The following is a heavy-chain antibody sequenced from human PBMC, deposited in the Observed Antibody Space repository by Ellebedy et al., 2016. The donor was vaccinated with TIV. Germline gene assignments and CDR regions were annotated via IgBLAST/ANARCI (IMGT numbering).Heavy chain of an antibody. V-gene: IGHV4-34*01. D-gene: IGHD2/OR15-2a*01. J-gene: IGHJ4*02. CDR2: INHSGST. CDR3: ARNRYFGSEYY. Sequence: MPSETLSLTCTVYGGSFSGYYWTWIRQSPGKGLEWIGAINHSGSTNYNPSLESRVTVSVDTSGNQFSLRLTAVTAADTAAYYCARNRYFGSEYYWGQGTLVTVSP. CDR1: GGSFSGYY.